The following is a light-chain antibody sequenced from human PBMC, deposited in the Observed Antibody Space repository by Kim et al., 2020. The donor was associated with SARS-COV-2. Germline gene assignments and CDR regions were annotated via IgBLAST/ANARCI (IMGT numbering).Light chain of an antibody. CDR2: EGT. J-gene: IGLJ2*01. CDR3: QAWDSRTVI. CDR1: NLGDKY. Sequence: SYELTQPPSVSVSPGQTAIITCSGDNLGDKYACWYQQKPGQSPLLVIYEGTERPSGIPERFSGSKSGTTATLTISGTQAMDEAVYYCQAWDSRTVIFGGGTQLTVL. V-gene: IGLV3-1*01.